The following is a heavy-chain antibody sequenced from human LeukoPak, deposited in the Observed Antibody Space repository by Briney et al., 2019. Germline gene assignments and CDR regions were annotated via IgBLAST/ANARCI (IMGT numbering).Heavy chain of an antibody. CDR1: GGSISGYH. V-gene: IGHV4-4*07. CDR3: ARAQGVAAAERAFDY. J-gene: IGHJ4*02. D-gene: IGHD6-13*01. Sequence: SETLSLTCTVSGGSISGYHWSWIRQPAGKGLEWIGRIYTSGSTNYNPSLKSRVTMSVDTSRSQFSLKLSSVTAADTAVYYCARAQGVAAAERAFDYWGQGTLVTVSS. CDR2: IYTSGST.